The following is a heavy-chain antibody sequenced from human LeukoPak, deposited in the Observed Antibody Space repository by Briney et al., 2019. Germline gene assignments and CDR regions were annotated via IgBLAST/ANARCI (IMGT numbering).Heavy chain of an antibody. CDR3: AQLGPDPYDNYGMDV. V-gene: IGHV3-48*03. Sequence: GGALRLSCAASGFTFSSYEMNWVRQAPGKGLERVSYISSSGSNIYYADSVKGRFTISRDNAKNSLYLQMNSLRAEDTAVYYCAQLGPDPYDNYGMDVWGKGTTVTVSS. D-gene: IGHD7-27*01. J-gene: IGHJ6*04. CDR2: ISSSGSNI. CDR1: GFTFSSYE.